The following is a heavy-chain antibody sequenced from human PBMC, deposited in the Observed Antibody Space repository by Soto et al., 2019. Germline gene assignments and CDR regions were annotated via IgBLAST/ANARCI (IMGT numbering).Heavy chain of an antibody. J-gene: IGHJ6*02. D-gene: IGHD3-22*01. CDR3: ATSKDYYDSSGSSAYYYGMDV. V-gene: IGHV1-69*13. CDR1: GGTFSSYA. CDR2: IIPIFGTA. Sequence: AAVKVSCKASGGTFSSYAISLVRQAPGHGLEWMGDIIPIFGTANYAQKLQGRITITADESTSTAYVELSSLRSEDTAVYYCATSKDYYDSSGSSAYYYGMDVWGQGTTVTVSS.